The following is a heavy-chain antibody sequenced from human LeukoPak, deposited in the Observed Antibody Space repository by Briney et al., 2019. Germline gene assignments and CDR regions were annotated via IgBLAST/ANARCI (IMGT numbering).Heavy chain of an antibody. D-gene: IGHD6-19*01. CDR3: ARDPIAVAGADPYYYYGMDV. CDR2: ISAYNGNT. V-gene: IGHV1-18*01. CDR1: GYTFTSYG. Sequence: ASVKVSCKASGYTFTSYGISWVRQAPGHGLEWMGWISAYNGNTNYAQKLQGRVTMTTDTSTSTAYMELRSLRSDDTAVYYCARDPIAVAGADPYYYYGMDVWGQGTTVTVSS. J-gene: IGHJ6*02.